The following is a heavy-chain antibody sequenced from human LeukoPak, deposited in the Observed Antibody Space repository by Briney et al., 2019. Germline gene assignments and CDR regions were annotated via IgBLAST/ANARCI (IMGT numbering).Heavy chain of an antibody. CDR1: GFTFSSYG. CDR3: AKTLIVMVRGAAFDY. D-gene: IGHD3-10*01. Sequence: GGFLRLSCAASGFTFSSYGMSWVRQAPGKGLEWVSAISGSGGSTYYADSVKGRFTISRDNSKNTLYLQMNSLRAEDTAVYYCAKTLIVMVRGAAFDYWGQGTLVTVSS. V-gene: IGHV3-23*01. J-gene: IGHJ4*02. CDR2: ISGSGGST.